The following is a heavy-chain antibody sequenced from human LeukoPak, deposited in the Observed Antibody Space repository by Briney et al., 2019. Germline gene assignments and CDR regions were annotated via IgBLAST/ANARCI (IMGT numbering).Heavy chain of an antibody. J-gene: IGHJ4*02. Sequence: GGSLRLSCAASGFTFDDYAMSWVRQAPGKGLEWVSGINWNGGSTGYADSVKGRFTISRDNAKNSLDLQMNNLRAEDTALYYCARDSTQPGPVVVAATYAGFDYWGQGTLVTVSS. CDR1: GFTFDDYA. D-gene: IGHD2-15*01. CDR3: ARDSTQPGPVVVAATYAGFDY. CDR2: INWNGGST. V-gene: IGHV3-20*04.